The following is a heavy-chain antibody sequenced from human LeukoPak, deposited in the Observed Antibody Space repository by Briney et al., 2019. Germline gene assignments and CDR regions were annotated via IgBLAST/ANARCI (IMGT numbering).Heavy chain of an antibody. CDR1: GGSISSYY. Sequence: SETLSLTCTVSGGSISSYYWSWIRQPPGKGLEWIGYVYYSGSNNYNPSLDSRLTISRATSRNQFSLKLSSVTAADTAVYYCSRGLDFRSGYSFDYWGQGILVTVSS. V-gene: IGHV4-59*01. J-gene: IGHJ4*02. CDR3: SRGLDFRSGYSFDY. D-gene: IGHD3-3*01. CDR2: VYYSGSN.